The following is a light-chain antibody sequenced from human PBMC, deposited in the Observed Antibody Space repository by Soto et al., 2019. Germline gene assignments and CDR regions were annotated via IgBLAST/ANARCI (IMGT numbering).Light chain of an antibody. CDR3: QQYNNWPLT. CDR1: QSVSSN. J-gene: IGKJ4*01. Sequence: EIVMTQSPATLSVSPGERATLSCWASQSVSSNLAWYQQKPGQAPRLLIYDVSARATGIPTRFSGSGSGTGFTLTISSLQSEDFAAYYCQQYNNWPLTFGGGTKVDIK. CDR2: DVS. V-gene: IGKV3D-15*01.